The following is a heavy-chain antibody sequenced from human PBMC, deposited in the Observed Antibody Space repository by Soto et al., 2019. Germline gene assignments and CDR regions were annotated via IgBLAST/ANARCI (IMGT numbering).Heavy chain of an antibody. CDR3: ARDGDPQSAFWSGPLGGGRFDP. J-gene: IGHJ5*02. D-gene: IGHD3-3*01. CDR1: GGTFGNSA. V-gene: IGHV1-69*12. CDR2: IVPMFGTA. Sequence: QVQLVQSGAEVKKPGSSVNVSCKTSGGTFGNSAVTWVRQAPGQGLEWLGGIVPMFGTANYAQKFQGRVTITAAESTITAYMELRSLNRDDTAVYYCARDGDPQSAFWSGPLGGGRFDPWGQGTLVTVSS.